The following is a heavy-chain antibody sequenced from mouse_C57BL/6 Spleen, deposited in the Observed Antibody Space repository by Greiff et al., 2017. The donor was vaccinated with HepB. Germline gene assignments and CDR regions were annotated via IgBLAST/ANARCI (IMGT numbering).Heavy chain of an antibody. CDR3: ARSLYDYESYFDY. Sequence: QVQLQQSGAELVMPGASVKLSCKASGYTFTSYWMHWVKQRPGQGLEWIGEIDPSDSYTNYNQKFKGKSTLTVDKSSSTAYMQLSSLTSEDSAVYYCARSLYDYESYFDYWGQGTTLTVSS. D-gene: IGHD2-4*01. J-gene: IGHJ2*01. CDR1: GYTFTSYW. CDR2: IDPSDSYT. V-gene: IGHV1-69*01.